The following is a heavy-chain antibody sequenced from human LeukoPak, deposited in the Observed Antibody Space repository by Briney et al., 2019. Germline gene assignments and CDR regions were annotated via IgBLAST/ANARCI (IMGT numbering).Heavy chain of an antibody. CDR1: GFTFSSYG. Sequence: PGGSLRLSCAASGFTFSSYGMHWVRQAPGKGLEWVAVISYDGSNKYYADSVKGRFTISRDNSKNTLYLQMDSLRAEDTAVYYCAKGLYSSGWYGGDYWGRGTLVTVSS. CDR3: AKGLYSSGWYGGDY. CDR2: ISYDGSNK. J-gene: IGHJ4*02. V-gene: IGHV3-30*18. D-gene: IGHD6-19*01.